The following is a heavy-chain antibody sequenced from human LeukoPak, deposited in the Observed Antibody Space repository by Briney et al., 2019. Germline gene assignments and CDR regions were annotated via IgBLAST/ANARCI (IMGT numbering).Heavy chain of an antibody. J-gene: IGHJ4*02. D-gene: IGHD3-10*01. Sequence: SETLSLTCTVSGGSISSYYWSWIRQPAGKGLEWIGCIYTSGSTNYNPSLKSRVTMSVDTSKNQFSLKLSSVTAADTAVYYCAREGVGELGPYYFDYWGQGTLVTVSS. CDR3: AREGVGELGPYYFDY. V-gene: IGHV4-4*07. CDR1: GGSISSYY. CDR2: IYTSGST.